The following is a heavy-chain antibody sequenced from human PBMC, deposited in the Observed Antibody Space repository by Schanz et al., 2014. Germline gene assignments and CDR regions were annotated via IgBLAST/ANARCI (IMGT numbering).Heavy chain of an antibody. CDR2: INPNSGDT. Sequence: QVQLVQSGAEVKKPGASVKVSCKASGYTFTGYYMHWVRQAPGQGLQWMGRINPNSGDTDYAHNFHGRVTMTRDTSISTVYMELSRLRSDDTAVYYCAREGTVIRGLSGWFDPWGQGTLVTVSS. D-gene: IGHD3-10*01. J-gene: IGHJ5*02. CDR3: AREGTVIRGLSGWFDP. CDR1: GYTFTGYY. V-gene: IGHV1-2*06.